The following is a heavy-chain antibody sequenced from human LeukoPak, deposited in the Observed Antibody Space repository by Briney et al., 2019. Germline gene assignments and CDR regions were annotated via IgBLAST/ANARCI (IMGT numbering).Heavy chain of an antibody. D-gene: IGHD3-22*01. CDR2: ISSSSSYI. CDR1: GFTFSSYS. Sequence: PGGSLRLSCAASGFTFSSYSMNWVRQAPGKGLEWVSSISSSSSYIYYADSVKGRFTISRDNAKNSLYLQMNSLRAEDTAVYYCARAPDYYDSSGPWGQGTLVTVSS. V-gene: IGHV3-21*01. CDR3: ARAPDYYDSSGP. J-gene: IGHJ5*02.